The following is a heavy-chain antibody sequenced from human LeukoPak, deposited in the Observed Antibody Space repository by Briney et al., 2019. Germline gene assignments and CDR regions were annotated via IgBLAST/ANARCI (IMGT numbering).Heavy chain of an antibody. CDR1: GYTFTSYA. D-gene: IGHD3-10*01. CDR3: ARIMKISLVRGVNHAFDY. J-gene: IGHJ4*02. Sequence: ASVKVSCKASGYTFTSYAFTWVRQAPGQGLEWMGWINADNGNSYSAQKFQGRGTMTIDTSASTAYMELRSLRSDDTAVYYCARIMKISLVRGVNHAFDYWGQGTLVTVSS. V-gene: IGHV1-18*01. CDR2: INADNGNS.